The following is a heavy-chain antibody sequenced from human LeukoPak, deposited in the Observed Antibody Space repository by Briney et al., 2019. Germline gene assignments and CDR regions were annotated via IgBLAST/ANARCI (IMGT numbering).Heavy chain of an antibody. CDR3: VRDLDLGGYSSFEY. D-gene: IGHD4-23*01. J-gene: IGHJ4*02. V-gene: IGHV3-74*01. Sequence: GSSLRLSCAASGFSFSSYGMHWVRQAPGKGLVWVSRIKSDGSSSTYADSVKGRFTISRDNAKNSLYLQMNTLRAEDTAVYYCVRDLDLGGYSSFEYWGQGTLVTVSS. CDR1: GFSFSSYG. CDR2: IKSDGSSS.